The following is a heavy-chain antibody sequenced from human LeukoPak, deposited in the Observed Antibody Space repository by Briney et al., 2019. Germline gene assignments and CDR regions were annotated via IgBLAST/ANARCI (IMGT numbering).Heavy chain of an antibody. Sequence: GGSLRLSCAASGFTFSSYSMNWVRQAPGKGLEWVSAISTSSYIPYANSVKGRFTISRDNAKTALYLQMNSLRAEDTAVYYCARAPLAVAGYLYYYMDVWGKGTTVTVSS. CDR1: GFTFSSYS. J-gene: IGHJ6*03. CDR3: ARAPLAVAGYLYYYMDV. CDR2: ISTSSYI. V-gene: IGHV3-21*01. D-gene: IGHD6-19*01.